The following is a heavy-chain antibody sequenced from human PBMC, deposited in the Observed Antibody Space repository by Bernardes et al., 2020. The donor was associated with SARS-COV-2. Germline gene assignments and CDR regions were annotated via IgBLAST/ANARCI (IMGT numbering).Heavy chain of an antibody. CDR3: TAGPNWFDF. Sequence: SVKVSCKASGVTFSTSAVHWVRQARGQRLEWVGWVAVDNGETHYALEFEDRVIIKWDISTRTAYMELRSLRSGDTAFYYCTAGPNWFDFWGQGALVTVSS. CDR2: VAVDNGET. J-gene: IGHJ4*02. D-gene: IGHD2-8*01. CDR1: GVTFSTSA. V-gene: IGHV1-58*01.